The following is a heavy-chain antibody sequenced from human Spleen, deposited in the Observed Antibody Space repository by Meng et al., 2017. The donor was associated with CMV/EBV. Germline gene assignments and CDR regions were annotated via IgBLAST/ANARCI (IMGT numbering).Heavy chain of an antibody. CDR3: ARGSPTSYVYYYYYGMDV. J-gene: IGHJ6*02. CDR1: GGSFSDYY. Sequence: SETLSLTCAVYGGSFSDYYWTWIRQPPGKGLEWIGEINHSGGTNYNPSLSSRVTISVDTSKNQFSLKLSSVTAADTAVYYCARGSPTSYVYYYYYGMDVWGQGTTVTVSS. V-gene: IGHV4-34*01. D-gene: IGHD2-2*01. CDR2: INHSGGT.